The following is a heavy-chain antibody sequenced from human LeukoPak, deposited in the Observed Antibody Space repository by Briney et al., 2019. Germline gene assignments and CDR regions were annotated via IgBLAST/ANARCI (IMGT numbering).Heavy chain of an antibody. D-gene: IGHD3-10*01. CDR2: IRNDGNKY. CDR1: GFTFSTSG. CDR3: ARGFEGWAFGLYYFDY. Sequence: GGSLRLSCVASGFTFSTSGMHWVRQSPGKGLGWVAFIRNDGNKYNYAESVKGRFTISRDNSKNTLYLQMNSLRAEDTAVYYCARGFEGWAFGLYYFDYWGQGTLVTVSS. J-gene: IGHJ4*02. V-gene: IGHV3-30*02.